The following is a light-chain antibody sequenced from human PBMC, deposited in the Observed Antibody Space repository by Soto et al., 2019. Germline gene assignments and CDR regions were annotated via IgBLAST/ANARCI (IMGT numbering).Light chain of an antibody. CDR3: SSYGASSTL. Sequence: QLVLTQPASVSGSPGQSITISCAGGIGDIGSYNYVSWYQQHPGKAPKLLIYDVSYRPSGISDRFSGSKSGNTASLTISGLQPEDEADYYCSSYGASSTLFGGGTKVTVL. V-gene: IGLV2-14*03. CDR1: IGDIGSYNY. CDR2: DVS. J-gene: IGLJ3*02.